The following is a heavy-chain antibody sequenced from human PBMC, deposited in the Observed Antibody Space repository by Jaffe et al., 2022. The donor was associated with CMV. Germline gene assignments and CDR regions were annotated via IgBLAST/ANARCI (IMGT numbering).Heavy chain of an antibody. CDR1: GFTFSSYS. Sequence: EVQLVESGGGLVKPGGSLRLSCAASGFTFSSYSMNWVRQAPGKGLEWVSSISSSSSYIYYADSVKGRFTISRDNAKNSLYLQMNSLRAEDTAVYYCAREVLIVGATLYYFDYWGQGTLVTVSS. D-gene: IGHD1-26*01. CDR3: AREVLIVGATLYYFDY. J-gene: IGHJ4*02. CDR2: ISSSSSYI. V-gene: IGHV3-21*01.